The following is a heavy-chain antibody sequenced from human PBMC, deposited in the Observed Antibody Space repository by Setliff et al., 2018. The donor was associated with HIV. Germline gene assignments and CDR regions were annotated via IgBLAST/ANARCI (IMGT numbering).Heavy chain of an antibody. CDR1: GYTFTNYY. D-gene: IGHD1-26*01. CDR3: AREFPGGTYGFDY. V-gene: IGHV1-46*01. Sequence: ASVKVSCKASGYTFTNYYIHWVRQAPGQGLEWMGIINPSGGSTTYAQKFLGRVTVTRDTSTSTVYMDLSSLRFEDTAVYYCAREFPGGTYGFDYWGQGTLVTVSS. J-gene: IGHJ4*02. CDR2: INPSGGST.